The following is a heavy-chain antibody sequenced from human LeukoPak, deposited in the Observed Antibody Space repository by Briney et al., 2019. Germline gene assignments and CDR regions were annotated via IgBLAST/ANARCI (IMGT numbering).Heavy chain of an antibody. CDR2: ISYDGSDK. V-gene: IGHV3-30*03. J-gene: IGHJ4*02. D-gene: IGHD1-26*01. CDR1: GFTFSSYG. CDR3: RWELRWEYYFDY. Sequence: QPGRSLRLSCAASGFTFSSYGMRWVRQAPGKGLEWVAVISYDGSDKYYADSVKGRFTISRDNSKNTLYLQMNSLRAEDTAVYYCRWELRWEYYFDYWGQGTLVTVSS.